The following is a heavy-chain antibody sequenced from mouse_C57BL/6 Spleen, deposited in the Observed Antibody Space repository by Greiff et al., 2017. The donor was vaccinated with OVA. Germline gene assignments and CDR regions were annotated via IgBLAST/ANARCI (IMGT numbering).Heavy chain of an antibody. D-gene: IGHD1-1*01. CDR2: IDTSDSST. V-gene: IGHV1-50*01. Sequence: QVQLQQPGAELVKPGASVKLSCKASGYTFTSYWMQWVKQRPGQGLEWIGEIDTSDSSTNYNQKFKGKATLTVDTSSSTAYMQLSSLTSEDSAVYYCAVPIITTVVALHYYAMDYWGQGTSVTVSS. J-gene: IGHJ4*01. CDR3: AVPIITTVVALHYYAMDY. CDR1: GYTFTSYW.